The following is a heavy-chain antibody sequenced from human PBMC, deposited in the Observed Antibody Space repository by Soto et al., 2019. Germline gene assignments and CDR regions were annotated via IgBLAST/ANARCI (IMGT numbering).Heavy chain of an antibody. CDR1: GFTFSSYS. V-gene: IGHV3-21*01. CDR2: ISSSSSYI. J-gene: IGHJ6*02. D-gene: IGHD2-21*02. Sequence: EVQLVESGGGLVKPGGSLRLSCAASGFTFSSYSMNWVRQAPGKGLEWVSSISSSSSYIYYADSVKGRFTISRDNAKNSLYLQMNSLRAEDTAVYYCARDRTATTYSSGMDVWGQGTTVTVSS. CDR3: ARDRTATTYSSGMDV.